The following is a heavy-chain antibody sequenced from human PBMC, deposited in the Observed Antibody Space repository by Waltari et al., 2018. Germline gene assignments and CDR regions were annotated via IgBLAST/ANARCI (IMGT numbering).Heavy chain of an antibody. CDR3: ARAHGAAARLDFDY. CDR2: ISRGSSYV. D-gene: IGHD6-25*01. V-gene: IGHV3-21*02. J-gene: IGHJ4*02. CDR1: DFIFSNYA. Sequence: EVQLVESGGGLVKPGGSLRLSCAASDFIFSNYAMIWVRQAPGKGLEWVSSISRGSSYVYYADSVKGRFSISRDNAKNSLYLQMNSLRAEDTAVYYCARAHGAAARLDFDYWGQGTLVTVSS.